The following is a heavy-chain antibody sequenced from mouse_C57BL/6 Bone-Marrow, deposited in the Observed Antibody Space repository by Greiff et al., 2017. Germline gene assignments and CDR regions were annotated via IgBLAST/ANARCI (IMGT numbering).Heavy chain of an antibody. CDR3: ARRGTTVGARGHAMDY. Sequence: EVHLVESGGGLVKPGGSLKLSCAASGFTFSDYGMHWVRQAPEKGLEWVAYISSGSSTIYYADTVKGRFTISRDNAKNTLFLQMTSLRSEDTAMYYWARRGTTVGARGHAMDYWGQGTSGTVSA. J-gene: IGHJ4*01. D-gene: IGHD1-1*01. V-gene: IGHV5-17*01. CDR2: ISSGSSTI. CDR1: GFTFSDYG.